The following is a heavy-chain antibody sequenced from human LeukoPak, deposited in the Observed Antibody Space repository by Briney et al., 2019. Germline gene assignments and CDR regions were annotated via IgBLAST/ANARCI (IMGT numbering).Heavy chain of an antibody. Sequence: ASVKVSCKASGYTFTSYAMNWVRQAPGQGLEWMGWINTNTGNPTYAQGFTGRFVFSLDTSVSTAYLQISSLKAEDTAVYYCARELGSSNWFLAQYFQHWGQGTLVTVSS. CDR2: INTNTGNP. J-gene: IGHJ1*01. CDR3: ARELGSSNWFLAQYFQH. D-gene: IGHD6-13*01. CDR1: GYTFTSYA. V-gene: IGHV7-4-1*02.